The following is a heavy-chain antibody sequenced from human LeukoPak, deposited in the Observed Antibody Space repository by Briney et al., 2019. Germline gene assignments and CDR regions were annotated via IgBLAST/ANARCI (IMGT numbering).Heavy chain of an antibody. CDR2: IYYSGST. CDR1: GGSISSYY. CDR3: AGAEERGLPQF. J-gene: IGHJ4*02. D-gene: IGHD2-21*01. V-gene: IGHV4-59*08. Sequence: SETLSLTCTVSGGSISSYYWSWIRQPPGKGLEWIGYIYYSGSTNYNPSLKSRVTISVDTSKNQFSLKLSSVTAADTAVYYCAGAEERGLPQFWGQGTLVTVSS.